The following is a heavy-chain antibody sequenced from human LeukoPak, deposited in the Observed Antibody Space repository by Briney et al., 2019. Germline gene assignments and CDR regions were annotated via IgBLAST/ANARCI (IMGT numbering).Heavy chain of an antibody. CDR3: ARTTVDTAMVRAGDDAFDI. Sequence: ASVKVSCKTSGYTFNRYGITWVRQAPGQGLEWMGWISAYNGNTNYAQKLQGRVTMTTATSTSTGYMELWSLRSDGTAVYYCARTTVDTAMVRAGDDAFDIWGQGTMVTVSS. CDR1: GYTFNRYG. J-gene: IGHJ3*02. CDR2: ISAYNGNT. D-gene: IGHD5-18*01. V-gene: IGHV1-18*01.